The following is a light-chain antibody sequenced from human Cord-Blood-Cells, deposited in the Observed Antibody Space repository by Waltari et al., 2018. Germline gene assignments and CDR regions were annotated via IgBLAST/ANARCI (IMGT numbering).Light chain of an antibody. CDR2: TLA. Sequence: DIVMTQTPLSLPVTPGEPAPISCRSSQSLLDSDDGNTYLDWYRQKTGQSPQLLIYTLAYLASGVPDRFSGSGSGTDFTLKISRVEAEDVGVYYCMQRIEFPFTFGPGTKVDIK. CDR1: QSLLDSDDGNTY. V-gene: IGKV2-40*01. J-gene: IGKJ3*01. CDR3: MQRIEFPFT.